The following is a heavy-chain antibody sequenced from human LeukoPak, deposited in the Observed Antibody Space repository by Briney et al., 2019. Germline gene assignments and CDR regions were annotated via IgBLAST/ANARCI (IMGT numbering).Heavy chain of an antibody. CDR3: ARGTWDY. J-gene: IGHJ4*02. CDR1: GFAFSVYA. V-gene: IGHV3-53*05. Sequence: GGSLRLSCAASGFAFSVYAMSWLRQPPGKGLEWVSVIYSDGSTFYADSVKGRFTISRDNAKNTVYLQMNSLRAEDTAVYYCARGTWDYWGQGTLVTVSS. CDR2: IYSDGST.